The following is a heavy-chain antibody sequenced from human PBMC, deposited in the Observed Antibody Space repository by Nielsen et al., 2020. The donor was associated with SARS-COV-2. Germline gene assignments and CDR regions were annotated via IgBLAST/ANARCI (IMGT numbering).Heavy chain of an antibody. CDR2: ISYDGSNK. CDR3: ARDTHYYDSSGYYAPPYYYYGMDV. V-gene: IGHV3-33*05. D-gene: IGHD3-22*01. J-gene: IGHJ6*02. Sequence: VRQAPGKGLEWVAVISYDGSNKYYADSVKGRFTISRDNSKNTLYLQMNSLRAEDTAVYYCARDTHYYDSSGYYAPPYYYYGMDVWGQGTTVTVSS.